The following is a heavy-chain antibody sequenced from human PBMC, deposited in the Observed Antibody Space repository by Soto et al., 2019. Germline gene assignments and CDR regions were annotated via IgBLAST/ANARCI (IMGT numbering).Heavy chain of an antibody. V-gene: IGHV3-23*01. Sequence: GGSLRLSCAASGFTFSSYAMSWVRQAPGKGLEWVSAISGSGGSTYYADSVKGRFTISRDKSKNTLYLQMNSLRAEDTAVYYCAKGPRETYYYYYMDVWGKGTTVTVSS. J-gene: IGHJ6*03. CDR3: AKGPRETYYYYYMDV. CDR1: GFTFSSYA. CDR2: ISGSGGST.